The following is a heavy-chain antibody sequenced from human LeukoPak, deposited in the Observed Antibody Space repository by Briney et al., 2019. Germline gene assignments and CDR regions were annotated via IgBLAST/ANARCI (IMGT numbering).Heavy chain of an antibody. CDR1: GGSISSYY. CDR3: ARLRPVPAAHDAFDI. CDR2: IYYSGST. V-gene: IGHV4-59*08. D-gene: IGHD2-2*01. Sequence: SETLSLTCTVSGGSISSYYWSWTRQPPGKGLEWIGYIYYSGSTNYNPSLKSRVTISVDTSKNQFSLKLSSVTAADTAVYYCARLRPVPAAHDAFDIWGQGTMVTVSS. J-gene: IGHJ3*02.